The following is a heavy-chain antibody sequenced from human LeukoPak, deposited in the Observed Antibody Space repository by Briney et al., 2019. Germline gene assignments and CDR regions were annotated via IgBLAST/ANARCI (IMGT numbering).Heavy chain of an antibody. CDR3: AKAAYYDSSGYQADAFDI. D-gene: IGHD3-22*01. J-gene: IGHJ3*02. Sequence: GESLRLSCAASGFTFDDYAMHWVRQAPGKGLEWVACISWNSGSIGYADSVKGRFTISRDNAKNSLYLQMNSLRAEDTALYYCAKAAYYDSSGYQADAFDIWGQGTMVTVSS. CDR2: ISWNSGSI. CDR1: GFTFDDYA. V-gene: IGHV3-9*01.